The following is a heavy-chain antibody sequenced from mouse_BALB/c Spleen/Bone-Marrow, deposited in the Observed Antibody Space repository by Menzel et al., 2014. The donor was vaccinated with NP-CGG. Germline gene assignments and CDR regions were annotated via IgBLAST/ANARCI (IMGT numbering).Heavy chain of an antibody. CDR3: AREKYGNYYAMDY. D-gene: IGHD2-10*02. J-gene: IGHJ4*01. CDR1: GFSLTGFG. Sequence: VMLVESGPGLVAPSQSLSITCTVSGFSLTGFGINWIRQPPGKGLEWLGMIWGDGTTDYNSALKSRLSIKKDNSKSQVFLKMNSPQAGDTARYYCAREKYGNYYAMDYWGQGTSVTVSS. V-gene: IGHV2-6-7*01. CDR2: IWGDGTT.